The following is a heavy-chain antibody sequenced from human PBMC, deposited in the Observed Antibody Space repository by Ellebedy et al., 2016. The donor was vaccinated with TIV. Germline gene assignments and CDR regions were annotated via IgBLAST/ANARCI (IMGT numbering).Heavy chain of an antibody. D-gene: IGHD2-2*02. CDR2: ISNRGST. Sequence: ESLKISCTVSGGSMSSYYWTWIRQPPGKGLEWIGYISNRGSTNYNPSLKSRVTISADTSKNQFSLKLSSVTAADTAVYYCARNNYTSGTWGQGTLVSVSS. V-gene: IGHV4-59*08. CDR1: GGSMSSYY. J-gene: IGHJ5*02. CDR3: ARNNYTSGT.